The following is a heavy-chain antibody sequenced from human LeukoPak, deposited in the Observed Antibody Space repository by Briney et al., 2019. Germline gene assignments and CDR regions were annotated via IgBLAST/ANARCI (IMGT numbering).Heavy chain of an antibody. CDR1: GGTSRSYA. J-gene: IGHJ6*02. CDR2: IIPIFGTA. CDR3: ARDHGCSSTSCYYYYGMDV. D-gene: IGHD2-2*01. Sequence: ASVKVSCKASGGTSRSYAISWVRQAPGKGLEWRGGIIPIFGTANYAQKFQGRVTITADESTSTAYMELSSLRSEDTAVYYCARDHGCSSTSCYYYYGMDVWGQGTTVTVSS. V-gene: IGHV1-69*13.